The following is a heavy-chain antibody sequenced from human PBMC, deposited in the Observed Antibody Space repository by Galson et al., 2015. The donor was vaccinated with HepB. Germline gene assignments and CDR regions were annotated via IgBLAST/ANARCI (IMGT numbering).Heavy chain of an antibody. J-gene: IGHJ5*02. CDR1: GYTFTSYG. V-gene: IGHV1-18*04. D-gene: IGHD3-16*01. CDR3: ARAGDDYDYVWGSYGSGGWFDP. CDR2: ISAYNGNT. Sequence: SVKVSCKASGYTFTSYGISWVRQAPGQGLEWMGWISAYNGNTNYAQKLQGRVTMTTDTSTSTAYMELRSLRSDDTAVYYCARAGDDYDYVWGSYGSGGWFDPRGQGTLVTVSS.